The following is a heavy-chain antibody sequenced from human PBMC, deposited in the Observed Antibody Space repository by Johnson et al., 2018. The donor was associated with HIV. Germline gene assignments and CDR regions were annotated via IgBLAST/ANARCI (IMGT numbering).Heavy chain of an antibody. CDR2: IYSGGST. V-gene: IGHV3-53*01. Sequence: VQLVESGGGVVQPGRSLRLSCAASGFTVSSNYMSWVRQAPGKGLEWVSVIYSGGSTYYADSVKGRFTISRDNSKNTLYLQMNSLRAEDTAVYYCVRGGQWGATDAFDVWGQGTMVTVSS. CDR3: VRGGQWGATDAFDV. D-gene: IGHD6-19*01. J-gene: IGHJ3*01. CDR1: GFTVSSNY.